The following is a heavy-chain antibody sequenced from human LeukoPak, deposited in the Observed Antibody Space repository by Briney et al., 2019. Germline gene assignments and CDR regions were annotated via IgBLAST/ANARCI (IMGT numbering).Heavy chain of an antibody. Sequence: SETLSLTCTVSGGSISSGGYYWSWIRQHPGKGLEWIGYIYYSGSTYYNPSLKSRVTISVDTSKNQFSLKLSSVTAAVTAVYYCARVSYSGPYFDYWGQGTLVTVSS. V-gene: IGHV4-31*03. J-gene: IGHJ4*02. CDR2: IYYSGST. CDR1: GGSISSGGYY. D-gene: IGHD1-26*01. CDR3: ARVSYSGPYFDY.